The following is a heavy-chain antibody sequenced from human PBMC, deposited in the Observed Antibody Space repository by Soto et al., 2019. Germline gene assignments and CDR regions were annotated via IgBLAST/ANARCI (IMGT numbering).Heavy chain of an antibody. CDR3: ASVTFGGVVLAH. CDR2: IYYNGNT. V-gene: IGHV4-59*01. Sequence: SDTLSLTCTVSAASFSKYYWSWFRQPPGKGLEWIGYIYYNGNTNYNPSLKRRVTISIDTSKNQISLKLSSVTAADTAVYYCASVTFGGVVLAHWGQGTLVTVS. J-gene: IGHJ4*02. CDR1: AASFSKYY. D-gene: IGHD3-16*01.